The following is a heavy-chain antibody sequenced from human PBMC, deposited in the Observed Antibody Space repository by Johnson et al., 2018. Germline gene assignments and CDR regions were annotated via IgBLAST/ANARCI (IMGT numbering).Heavy chain of an antibody. D-gene: IGHD1-14*01. CDR2: ISPDGNVR. Sequence: QVQLQESGGDLVKPGGSLRLSCTVSGFPFSDYYMSWIRQAPGKGLEWLSSISPDGNVRHYADSVRGRFTISRDNADNLLYLQMNSLRAEDTAIHYWARDDSLYRAGHFGMDVWGQGTTVTVS. J-gene: IGHJ6*02. V-gene: IGHV3-11*01. CDR3: ARDDSLYRAGHFGMDV. CDR1: GFPFSDYY.